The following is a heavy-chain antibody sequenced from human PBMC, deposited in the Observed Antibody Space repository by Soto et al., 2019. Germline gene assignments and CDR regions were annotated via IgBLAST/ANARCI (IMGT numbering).Heavy chain of an antibody. CDR1: GFTFSSYS. D-gene: IGHD1-26*01. Sequence: GGSLRLSCAASGFTFSSYSMNWVRQAPGKGLEWVSSISSSSTYIYYAGSVKGRFTISRDNAKNSLYLQMNSLRAEDTAVYYCARDREGVGAGLFWGQGTMVTVSS. CDR3: ARDREGVGAGLF. J-gene: IGHJ3*01. V-gene: IGHV3-21*01. CDR2: ISSSSTYI.